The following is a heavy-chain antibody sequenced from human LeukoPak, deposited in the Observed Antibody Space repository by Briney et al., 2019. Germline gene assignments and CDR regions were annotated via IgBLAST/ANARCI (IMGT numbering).Heavy chain of an antibody. D-gene: IGHD3-22*01. V-gene: IGHV4-39*07. Sequence: PSETLSLTCPVSGDSISSSSDFWGWTRQPPGKGLEWIGSIYYGGSTNYNPSLKSRVTISVDTSKNQLSLKVRSVTAADTAVYYCARELTYYYDSSGYNWFDPWGQGTLVTVSS. CDR2: IYYGGST. CDR3: ARELTYYYDSSGYNWFDP. CDR1: GDSISSSSDF. J-gene: IGHJ5*02.